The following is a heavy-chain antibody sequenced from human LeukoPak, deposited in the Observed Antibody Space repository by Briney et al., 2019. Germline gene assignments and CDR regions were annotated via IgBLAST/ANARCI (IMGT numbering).Heavy chain of an antibody. V-gene: IGHV3-21*04. CDR1: GFTFSSYS. CDR2: ISSSSSYI. CDR3: AKCPYSSGWHHFDY. J-gene: IGHJ4*02. Sequence: GGSLRLSCAASGFTFSSYSMNWVRQAPGKGLEWVSSISSSSSYIYYADSVKGRFTISRDNSKNTLYLQMNSLRAEDTAVYYCAKCPYSSGWHHFDYWGQGTLVTVSS. D-gene: IGHD6-19*01.